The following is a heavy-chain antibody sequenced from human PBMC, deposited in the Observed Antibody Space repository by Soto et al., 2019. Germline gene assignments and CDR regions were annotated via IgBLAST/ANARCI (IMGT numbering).Heavy chain of an antibody. CDR3: ARDDKGDNGRAFDT. V-gene: IGHV4-4*07. CDR1: GGSSSNYD. Sequence: XETLSLPFTGSGGSSSNYDWSWIRQPAGKGLEWIGRIYTSGNTNYNPSLKGRVTMSVDMSKNQFSLKLSSVAAADTAVYYCARDDKGDNGRAFDTWGQGTLVTVSS. J-gene: IGHJ5*02. D-gene: IGHD4-17*01. CDR2: IYTSGNT.